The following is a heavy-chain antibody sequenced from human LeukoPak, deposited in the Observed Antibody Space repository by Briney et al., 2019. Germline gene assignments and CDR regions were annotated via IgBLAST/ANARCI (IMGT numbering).Heavy chain of an antibody. V-gene: IGHV1-46*01. CDR3: ARDNSVEDTAWWFDP. CDR1: GYTFTSYY. CDR2: INPSGGST. Sequence: ASVKVSCTASGYTFTSYYMHWVRQAPGQGLEWMGIINPSGGSTSYAQKFQGRVTMTRDMPTSTDYMELSSLRSEDTAVYYCARDNSVEDTAWWFDPWGQGTLVTVSS. D-gene: IGHD4-23*01. J-gene: IGHJ5*02.